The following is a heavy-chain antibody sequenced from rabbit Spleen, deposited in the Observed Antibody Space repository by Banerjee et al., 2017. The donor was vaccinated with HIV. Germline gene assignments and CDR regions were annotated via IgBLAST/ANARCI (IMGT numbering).Heavy chain of an antibody. CDR3: ARDTSSSFSSYGMDL. CDR2: SYAGSSGST. J-gene: IGHJ6*01. CDR1: GVSLSGDSY. V-gene: IGHV1S40*01. D-gene: IGHD1-1*01. Sequence: QSLEESGGDLVKPGASLTLTCIASGVSLSGDSYMCWVRQAPGKGLEWIACSYAGSSGSTYYASWAKGRFTISKTSSTTVTLQMTSLTAADTATYFCARDTSSSFSSYGMDLWGPGTLVTVS.